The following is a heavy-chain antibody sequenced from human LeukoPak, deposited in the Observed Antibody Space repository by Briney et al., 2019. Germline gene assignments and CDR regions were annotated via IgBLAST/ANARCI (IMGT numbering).Heavy chain of an antibody. CDR1: GYSISSGYY. CDR2: IYDSGST. Sequence: SETLSLTCAVSGYSISSGYYWGWVRRPPGKGLEWIGSIYDSGSTYYNPSLKSRVTISVVTSKNQFSLKLSSVTAADTAVYYCAITTSNGYYYYLALWGKGTTVTVSS. CDR3: AITTSNGYYYYLAL. D-gene: IGHD2-8*01. V-gene: IGHV4-38-2*01. J-gene: IGHJ6*03.